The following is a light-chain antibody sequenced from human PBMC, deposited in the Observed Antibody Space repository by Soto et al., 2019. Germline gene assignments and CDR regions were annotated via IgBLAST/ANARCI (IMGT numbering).Light chain of an antibody. CDR3: ATWDDSLSGSYV. V-gene: IGLV1-44*01. CDR2: SNN. CDR1: SSNIGSNT. J-gene: IGLJ1*01. Sequence: SVLTQPPSASATPGQSVTISCSGSSSNIGSNTVNWYQQLPGTAPKLLIYSNNQRPSGVPGRFSGSKSGTSASLGISGLQSEDEAVYYCATWDDSLSGSYVFGTGTKVTVL.